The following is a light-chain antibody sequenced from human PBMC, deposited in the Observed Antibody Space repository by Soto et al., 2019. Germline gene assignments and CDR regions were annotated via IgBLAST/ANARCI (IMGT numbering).Light chain of an antibody. CDR1: QSISSW. V-gene: IGKV1-5*03. CDR2: KAS. J-gene: IGKJ1*01. CDR3: QQYNSYSWT. Sequence: DIQMTQSPSTLSASVGDRVTITCRASQSISSWLAWYQQKPGKAPKLLIYKASSLASGVPSRFSGSGSGTEFTLTISSLQTDDFATYYCQQYNSYSWTFGQGTKVEIK.